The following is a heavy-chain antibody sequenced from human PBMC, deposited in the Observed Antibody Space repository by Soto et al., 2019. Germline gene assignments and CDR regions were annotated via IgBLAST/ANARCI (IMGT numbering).Heavy chain of an antibody. J-gene: IGHJ4*02. CDR3: ARDCSSTSCPCN. CDR2: INAYNGNT. D-gene: IGHD2-2*01. V-gene: IGHV1-18*01. CDR1: GYAFTSYG. Sequence: ASVKVSCKASGYAFTSYGISWVRQAPGQGLEWMGWINAYNGNTNYAQKLQGRVTMTTDTSTSTAYMELRSLRSDDTAVYYCARDCSSTSCPCNWGQGTLVTVSS.